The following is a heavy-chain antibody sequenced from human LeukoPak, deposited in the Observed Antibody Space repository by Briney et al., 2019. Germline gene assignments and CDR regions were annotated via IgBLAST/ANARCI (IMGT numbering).Heavy chain of an antibody. J-gene: IGHJ4*02. V-gene: IGHV1-2*04. Sequence: ASVKVSCKASGYTFTGYYMHWVRQAPGQGLEWMGWINPNSGGTNYAQKFQGWVTMTRDTSISTAYMELSRLRSDDTAVYYCARGTDRYSYGNTPNDYDYWGQGTQVTVSS. CDR1: GYTFTGYY. D-gene: IGHD5-18*01. CDR2: INPNSGGT. CDR3: ARGTDRYSYGNTPNDYDY.